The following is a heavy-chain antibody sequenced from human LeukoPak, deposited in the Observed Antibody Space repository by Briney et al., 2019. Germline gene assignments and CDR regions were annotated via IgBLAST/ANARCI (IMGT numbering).Heavy chain of an antibody. Sequence: GGSLRLSCAASGFTFSSYSMNWVRQAPGKGLEWVSSISSSSSYIYYADSVKGRFTISRDNAKNSLYLQMNSLRAEDTAVYYCAKDPYSGYDWGSFDYWGQGTLVTVSS. CDR3: AKDPYSGYDWGSFDY. CDR1: GFTFSSYS. V-gene: IGHV3-21*04. D-gene: IGHD5-12*01. CDR2: ISSSSSYI. J-gene: IGHJ4*02.